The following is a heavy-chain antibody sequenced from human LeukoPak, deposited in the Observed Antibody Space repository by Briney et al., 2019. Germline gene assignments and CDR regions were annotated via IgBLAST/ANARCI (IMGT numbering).Heavy chain of an antibody. J-gene: IGHJ4*02. CDR3: AYSGSYGHLGY. D-gene: IGHD1-26*01. V-gene: IGHV4-39*01. CDR1: GGSISSNAYY. CDR2: IYSSVST. Sequence: SETLSLTCTVSGGSISSNAYYWAWIRQPPGKGLEWIGSIYSSVSTYYNPSLKSRVTISVDTSKNQFSLRLSSVTAADTALYYCAYSGSYGHLGYWGQGIPVTVSS.